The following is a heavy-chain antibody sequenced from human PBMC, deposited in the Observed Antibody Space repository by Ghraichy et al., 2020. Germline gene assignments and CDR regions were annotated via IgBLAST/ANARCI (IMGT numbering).Heavy chain of an antibody. CDR1: GFTFSSYG. CDR3: ARDMRLMHSYGPYYYGMDV. CDR2: IWYDGSNK. Sequence: GESLNISCAASGFTFSSYGMHWVRQAPGKGLEWVAVIWYDGSNKYYADSVKGRFTISRDNSKNTLYLQMNSLRAEDTAVYYCARDMRLMHSYGPYYYGMDVWGQGTTVTVSS. J-gene: IGHJ6*02. V-gene: IGHV3-33*08. D-gene: IGHD5-18*01.